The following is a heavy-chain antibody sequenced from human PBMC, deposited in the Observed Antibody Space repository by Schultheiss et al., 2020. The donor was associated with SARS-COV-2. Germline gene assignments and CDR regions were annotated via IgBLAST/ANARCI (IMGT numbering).Heavy chain of an antibody. Sequence: GGSLRLSCATSGFNLRNYWMDWVRQAPGKGLQWVANIKQDGSEKYYVDSVKGRFTISRDNAKNSLYLQMNSLRAEDTAVYYCAREGCSGGSCYSRYYYYYMDVWGKGTTVTVAS. J-gene: IGHJ6*03. V-gene: IGHV3-7*03. D-gene: IGHD2-15*01. CDR2: IKQDGSEK. CDR1: GFNLRNYW. CDR3: AREGCSGGSCYSRYYYYYMDV.